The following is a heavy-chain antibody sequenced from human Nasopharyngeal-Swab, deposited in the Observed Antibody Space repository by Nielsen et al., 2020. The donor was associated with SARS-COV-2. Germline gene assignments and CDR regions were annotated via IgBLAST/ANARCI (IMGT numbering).Heavy chain of an antibody. D-gene: IGHD6-19*01. V-gene: IGHV3-11*06. CDR2: ISSSSSYT. CDR3: ARGSQWLVGPHGY. CDR1: GFTFSDYY. J-gene: IGHJ4*02. Sequence: GESLKISCAASGFTFSDYYMSWIRQAPGKGLEWVSYISSSSSYTNYADSVKDRFTISRDNAKNSLYLQMNSLRAEDTAVYDCARGSQWLVGPHGYWGQGTLVTVSS.